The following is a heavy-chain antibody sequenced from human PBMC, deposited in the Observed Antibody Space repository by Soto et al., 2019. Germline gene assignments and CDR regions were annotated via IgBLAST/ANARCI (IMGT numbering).Heavy chain of an antibody. J-gene: IGHJ6*03. CDR1: GFTFSSYS. CDR2: ISSSSSTI. CDR3: ESMKGSGINYYYMDV. V-gene: IGHV3-48*01. Sequence: GGSLRLSCAASGFTFSSYSMNWVRQAPGKGLEWVSYISSSSSTIYYADSVKGRFTISRDNAKNSLYLQMNSLRAEDTAVYYSESMKGSGINYYYMDVWGKGTTVTVSS. D-gene: IGHD3-10*01.